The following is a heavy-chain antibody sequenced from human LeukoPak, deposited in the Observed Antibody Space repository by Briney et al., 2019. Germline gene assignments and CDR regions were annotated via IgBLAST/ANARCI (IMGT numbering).Heavy chain of an antibody. CDR3: AREYSYGYYYFDY. D-gene: IGHD5-18*01. J-gene: IGHJ4*02. CDR2: ISSNGGST. Sequence: PGGSLRLSCAASGFTFSSYAMHWVRRAPGKGLEYVSAISSNGGSTYYANSVKGRFTISRDNSKNTLYLQMGSLRAEDMAVYYCAREYSYGYYYFDYWGQGTLVTVSS. CDR1: GFTFSSYA. V-gene: IGHV3-64*01.